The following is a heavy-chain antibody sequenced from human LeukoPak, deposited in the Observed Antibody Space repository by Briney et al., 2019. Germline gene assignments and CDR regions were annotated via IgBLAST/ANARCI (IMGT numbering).Heavy chain of an antibody. Sequence: GGSLRLSCAASGFTFSSYGMHWVRQAPGKGLEWVAFIRYDGSNKYYADSVKGRFTISRDNSKNTLYLQMNSLRAEDTAVYYCAKAQGTYNWFDPWGQGTLVTVSS. CDR1: GFTFSSYG. J-gene: IGHJ5*02. D-gene: IGHD1-1*01. CDR3: AKAQGTYNWFDP. V-gene: IGHV3-30*02. CDR2: IRYDGSNK.